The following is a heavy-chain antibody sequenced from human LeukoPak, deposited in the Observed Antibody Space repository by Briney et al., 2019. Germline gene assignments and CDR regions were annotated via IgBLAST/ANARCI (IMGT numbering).Heavy chain of an antibody. Sequence: PGGSLRLSCAASGFTFSRLGMQWVRQAPGKGLEWVAVIHNDGTQGQYGDSVKGRFTISKDNSQSTLYLQMNNLREDDTAVYYCAKEGDEFRGYLDVWGKGTTVTVSS. CDR2: IHNDGTQG. D-gene: IGHD2-21*02. CDR1: GFTFSRLG. V-gene: IGHV3-30*02. J-gene: IGHJ6*03. CDR3: AKEGDEFRGYLDV.